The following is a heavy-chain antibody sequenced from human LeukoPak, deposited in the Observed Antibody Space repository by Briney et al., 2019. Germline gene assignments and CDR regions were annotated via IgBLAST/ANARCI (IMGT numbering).Heavy chain of an antibody. D-gene: IGHD4-17*01. J-gene: IGHJ3*01. V-gene: IGHV3-21*01. CDR3: AKEAGQDYGALDAFDV. Sequence: GALRLSCAASGFTFSSYGMSWVRQAPGKGLEWVSSIGGSSSSLYYAESVKGRFTISRDNARNSLYLQMNSLRAEDTAVYYCAKEAGQDYGALDAFDVWGQGTMVTVSS. CDR1: GFTFSSYG. CDR2: IGGSSSSL.